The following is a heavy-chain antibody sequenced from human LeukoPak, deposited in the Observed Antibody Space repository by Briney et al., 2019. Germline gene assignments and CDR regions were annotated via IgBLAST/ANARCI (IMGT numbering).Heavy chain of an antibody. Sequence: PSETLSLTCTVSGGSISSYYWSWIRQPPGKGLEWIGYIYYSGSTNYNPSLKSRVTISVDTSKNQFSLKLSSVTAADTAVYYCASNWNYPNYYYYMDVWGKGTTVTVSS. CDR1: GGSISSYY. J-gene: IGHJ6*03. V-gene: IGHV4-59*01. CDR2: IYYSGST. D-gene: IGHD1-7*01. CDR3: ASNWNYPNYYYYMDV.